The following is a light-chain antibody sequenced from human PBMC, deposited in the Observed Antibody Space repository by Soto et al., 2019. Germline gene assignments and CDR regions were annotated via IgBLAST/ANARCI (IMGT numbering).Light chain of an antibody. CDR1: QSISSW. J-gene: IGKJ4*01. CDR3: QQYNSYPALT. V-gene: IGKV1-5*03. Sequence: DIQMTQSPSTLSASGGDRVTITCRASQSISSWLAWYQQKPGKAPKLLIYKASSLESGVPSRFSGSGSGTEFTLTISSLQPDDFATYYCQQYNSYPALTFGGGTKVDIK. CDR2: KAS.